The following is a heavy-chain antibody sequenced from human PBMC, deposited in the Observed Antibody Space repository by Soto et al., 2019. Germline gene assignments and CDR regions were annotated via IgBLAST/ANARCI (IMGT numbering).Heavy chain of an antibody. CDR3: ARELRFLEWKYNWFDP. J-gene: IGHJ5*02. D-gene: IGHD3-3*01. CDR1: GGSISSYY. V-gene: IGHV4-59*01. Sequence: PSETLSLTCTVSGGSISSYYWSWIRQPPGKGLEWIGYIYYSGSTNYNPSLKSRVTISVDTSKNQFSLKLSSVTAADTAVYYCARELRFLEWKYNWFDPWGQGTLVTVYS. CDR2: IYYSGST.